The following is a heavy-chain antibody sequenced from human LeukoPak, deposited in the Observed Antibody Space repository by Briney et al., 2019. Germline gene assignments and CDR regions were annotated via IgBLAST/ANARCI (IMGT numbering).Heavy chain of an antibody. CDR2: INHSGST. J-gene: IGHJ5*02. Sequence: SETLSLTCAVYGGSFSGYYWSWIRQPPGKGLEWIGEINHSGSTNYNPSLKSRVTISVDTSKNQFSLKLSSVTAADTAVDYCARVEDVLRYFDWSLPFDPWGQGTLVTVSS. CDR3: ARVEDVLRYFDWSLPFDP. D-gene: IGHD3-9*01. V-gene: IGHV4-34*01. CDR1: GGSFSGYY.